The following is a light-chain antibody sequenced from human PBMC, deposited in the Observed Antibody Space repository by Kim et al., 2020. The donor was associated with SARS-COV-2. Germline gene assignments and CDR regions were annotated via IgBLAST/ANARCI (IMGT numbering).Light chain of an antibody. CDR3: QTWDSSSGV. V-gene: IGLV3-1*01. Sequence: VSPGRRARVTCSGDKLGDKYVFWYQKRPGQSPVLVIYQDAKRPSGIPERFSGSISGNTATLTISETQAMDEADYYCQTWDSSSGVFGTGTKVTVL. CDR1: KLGDKY. CDR2: QDA. J-gene: IGLJ1*01.